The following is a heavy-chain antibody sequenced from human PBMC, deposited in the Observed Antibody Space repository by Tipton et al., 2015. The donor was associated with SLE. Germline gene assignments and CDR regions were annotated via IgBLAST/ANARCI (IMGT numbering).Heavy chain of an antibody. Sequence: TLSLTCTVSGESISSSSYYWGWIRQPPGKGLEWIGSIYYSGSTYYNPSLKRRVTILIDTSKNQFSLKLNSVTAADTAVYYCASGRQPARPEYWGQGTLVTVSS. D-gene: IGHD2-2*01. J-gene: IGHJ4*02. V-gene: IGHV4-39*01. CDR3: ASGRQPARPEY. CDR2: IYYSGST. CDR1: GESISSSSYY.